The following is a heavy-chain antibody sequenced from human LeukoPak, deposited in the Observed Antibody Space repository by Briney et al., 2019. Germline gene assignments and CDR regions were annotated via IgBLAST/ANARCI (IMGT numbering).Heavy chain of an antibody. CDR2: INPNSGGT. CDR1: GYTFTGYY. J-gene: IGHJ4*02. CDR3: ARDPVDTAMVTGGY. V-gene: IGHV1-2*02. Sequence: ASVKVSCKASGYTFTGYYMHWVRQAPGQGLERMGWINPNSGGTNYAQKFQGRVTMTRDTSISTVYMELSRLRSDDTAVYYCARDPVDTAMVTGGYWGQGTLVTVSS. D-gene: IGHD5-18*01.